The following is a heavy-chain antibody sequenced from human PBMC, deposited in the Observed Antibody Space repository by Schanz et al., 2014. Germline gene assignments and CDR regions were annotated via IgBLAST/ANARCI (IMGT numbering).Heavy chain of an antibody. CDR2: ISAYNGNT. J-gene: IGHJ6*03. CDR3: ARLGTGMAVAGSVIDSYYYYMDV. D-gene: IGHD6-19*01. CDR1: GYTFTSYG. V-gene: IGHV1-18*01. Sequence: QVQLVQSGAEVKKPGSSMKVSCKASGYTFTSYGINWVRQAPGQGLEWMGWISAYNGNTNYAQKLQGRVTMTRNTSISTAYMELSSLRSEDTAVYYCARLGTGMAVAGSVIDSYYYYMDVWGEGTTVTVSS.